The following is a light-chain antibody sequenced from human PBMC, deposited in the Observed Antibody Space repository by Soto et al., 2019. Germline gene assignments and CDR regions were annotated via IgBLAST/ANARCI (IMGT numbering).Light chain of an antibody. CDR2: EVS. J-gene: IGLJ2*01. V-gene: IGLV2-14*01. Sequence: QSVLTQPASVSGSPGQSITISCTGTSSDVGGYNFVSWYQQHPGKAPKLMISEVSNRPSGVSNRFSGSKSGNTASLTISGLQAEDEADYYCSSYASSNTVLFGGGTKVTVL. CDR1: SSDVGGYNF. CDR3: SSYASSNTVL.